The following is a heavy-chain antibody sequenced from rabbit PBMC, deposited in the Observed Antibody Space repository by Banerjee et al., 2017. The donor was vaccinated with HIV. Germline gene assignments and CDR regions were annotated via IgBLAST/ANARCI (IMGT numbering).Heavy chain of an antibody. CDR1: GFSFSSSYW. CDR3: ARASRYWNYVYVHYAPYYFNL. V-gene: IGHV1S40*01. CDR2: IDAGSSGST. J-gene: IGHJ4*01. D-gene: IGHD6-1*01. Sequence: QSLEESGGDLVKPGASLTLTCTASGFSFSSSYWICWVRQAPGKGLEWIACIDAGSSGSTYYASWAKGRFTISKTSSTTVTLQMTSLTAADTATYFCARASRYWNYVYVHYAPYYFNLWGPGTLVTVS.